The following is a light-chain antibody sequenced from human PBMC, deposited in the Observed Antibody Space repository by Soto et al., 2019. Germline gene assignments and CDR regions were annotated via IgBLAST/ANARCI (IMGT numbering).Light chain of an antibody. V-gene: IGKV3-11*01. J-gene: IGKJ1*01. CDR2: DAS. CDR3: QQRSNWPRT. CDR1: QSVSSY. Sequence: EIVLTQSPATLSLSPGERPTLSCRASQSVSSYLAWYQQKPGQAPRLLIYDASNRATGIPARFSGSGSGTDFTLTISSLEPEDFAVYYCQQRSNWPRTFGQGTKVDI.